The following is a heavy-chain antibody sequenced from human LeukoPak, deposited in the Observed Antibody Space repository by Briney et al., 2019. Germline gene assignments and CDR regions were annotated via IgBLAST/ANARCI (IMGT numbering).Heavy chain of an antibody. CDR2: INQDGGEI. J-gene: IGHJ4*02. CDR3: ARGYTYGSMDS. CDR1: GFTFSSSW. V-gene: IGHV3-7*04. D-gene: IGHD5-18*01. Sequence: GGSLRLSCAASGFTFSSSWMTWVRQAPGKGLEWVASINQDGGEIHYVDSVKGRFTISRDNAKNTLYLQMNSLRADDTAVYFCARGYTYGSMDSWGQGTLVTVSS.